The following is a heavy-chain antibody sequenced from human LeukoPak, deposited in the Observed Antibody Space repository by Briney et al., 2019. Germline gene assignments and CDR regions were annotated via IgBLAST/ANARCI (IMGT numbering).Heavy chain of an antibody. V-gene: IGHV3-23*01. J-gene: IGHJ4*02. D-gene: IGHD2-21*02. CDR1: GFTFSSYA. Sequence: GGSLRLCCAASGFTFSSYAMSWVRQAPGKGLEWVSAISGSGGSTYYADSVKGRFTISRDNSKNTLYLQMNSLRAEDTAVYYCAKGGAYCGGDCPMYYFDYWGQGTLVTVSS. CDR3: AKGGAYCGGDCPMYYFDY. CDR2: ISGSGGST.